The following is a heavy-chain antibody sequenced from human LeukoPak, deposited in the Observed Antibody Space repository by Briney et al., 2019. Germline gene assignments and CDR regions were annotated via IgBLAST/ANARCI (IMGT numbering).Heavy chain of an antibody. Sequence: GRSLRLSCAASGFTFSSYAMHWVRQAPGKGLEWVAVISYDGSNKYYADSVKGRFTISRDNSKNTLYLQMNSLRAEDTAVYYCVRATLFGYKWLLSGGAFDIWGQGTMVTVSS. J-gene: IGHJ3*02. CDR1: GFTFSSYA. CDR3: VRATLFGYKWLLSGGAFDI. CDR2: ISYDGSNK. V-gene: IGHV3-30-3*01. D-gene: IGHD3-3*01.